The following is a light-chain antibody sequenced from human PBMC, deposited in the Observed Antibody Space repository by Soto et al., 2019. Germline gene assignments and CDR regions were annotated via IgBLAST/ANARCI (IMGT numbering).Light chain of an antibody. CDR1: SSDVGGYNY. J-gene: IGLJ1*01. CDR3: CSYEGTYTSFV. Sequence: QTVVTQPRSVSGSPGQSVTISCTGSSSDVGGYNYVSWYQQQPGKAPKLLIYDVTIRTSGVSARFSGSKSGNTASLTISGLQAEDDADYFCCSYEGTYTSFVFGTGTKLTVL. V-gene: IGLV2-11*01. CDR2: DVT.